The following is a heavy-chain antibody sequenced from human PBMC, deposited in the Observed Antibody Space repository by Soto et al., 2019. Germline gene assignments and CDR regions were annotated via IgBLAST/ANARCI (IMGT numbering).Heavy chain of an antibody. V-gene: IGHV3-15*07. J-gene: IGHJ4*02. CDR1: GFTFTNAW. CDR3: NSLEQWSFDY. D-gene: IGHD5-18*01. CDR2: IKSKTDGGTT. Sequence: EVQLVESGGGLVKPGGSLRLSCAASGFTFTNAWMNWVRQAPGKGLDWVCRIKSKTDGGTTDYAAPVKGRFPTSRDAANYTLFMQMNSLAPADSGVYYCNSLEQWSFDYWGQGTPVTVSP.